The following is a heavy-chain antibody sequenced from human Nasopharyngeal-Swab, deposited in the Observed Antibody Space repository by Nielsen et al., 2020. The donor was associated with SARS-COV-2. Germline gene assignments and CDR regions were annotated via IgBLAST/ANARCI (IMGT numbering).Heavy chain of an antibody. CDR1: GGSFSGYY. Sequence: SETLSLTCAVSGGSFSGYYWSWIRQPPGKGLEWIGEINHSGSTNYNPSLKSRVTISVDTSRNQFSLKLSSVTAADTAVYYCARLPRIAAAGGYWGQGTLVTVSS. CDR3: ARLPRIAAAGGY. CDR2: INHSGST. V-gene: IGHV4-34*01. J-gene: IGHJ4*02. D-gene: IGHD6-13*01.